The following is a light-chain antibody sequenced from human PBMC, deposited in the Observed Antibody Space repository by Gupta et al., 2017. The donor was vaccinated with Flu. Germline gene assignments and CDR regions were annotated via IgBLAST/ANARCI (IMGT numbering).Light chain of an antibody. CDR2: AAS. V-gene: IGKV1-39*01. Sequence: GVTITCRASQSISGSLNWYQQKPGKAPKLLIYAASTLQGGVQSRFSGSGYGTDFALTISSLQPEDIAIYYCQQSYDTPRTFGQGTKVEI. J-gene: IGKJ1*01. CDR3: QQSYDTPRT. CDR1: QSISGS.